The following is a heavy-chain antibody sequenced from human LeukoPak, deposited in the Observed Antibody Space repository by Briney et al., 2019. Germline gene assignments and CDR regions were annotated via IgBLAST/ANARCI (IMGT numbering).Heavy chain of an antibody. J-gene: IGHJ6*02. D-gene: IGHD4-11*01. CDR3: ARPPYSNSGGMDV. CDR1: GYIFTSYW. Sequence: HGESLKISCKGSGYIFTSYWIGWVRQMPGKGLEWMGIIYPGDSDTRYSPSFQGQVTISADKSISTAYLQWSSLKASDTAMYYCARPPYSNSGGMDVWGQGTTVTVSS. V-gene: IGHV5-51*01. CDR2: IYPGDSDT.